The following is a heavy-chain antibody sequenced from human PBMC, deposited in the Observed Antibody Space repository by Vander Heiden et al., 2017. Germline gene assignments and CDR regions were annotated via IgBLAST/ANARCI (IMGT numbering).Heavy chain of an antibody. J-gene: IGHJ4*02. D-gene: IGHD4-17*01. CDR1: GFTFSSYG. Sequence: QVQLVESGGGVVQPGRSLRLSCAASGFTFSSYGMHWVRQAPGKGLEWVAVIWYDGSNKYYEDSVKGRFTISRDNSKNTLYLQMNSLRAEDTAVYYCARDPHDYGGNSIDYWGQGTLVTVSS. CDR2: IWYDGSNK. CDR3: ARDPHDYGGNSIDY. V-gene: IGHV3-33*01.